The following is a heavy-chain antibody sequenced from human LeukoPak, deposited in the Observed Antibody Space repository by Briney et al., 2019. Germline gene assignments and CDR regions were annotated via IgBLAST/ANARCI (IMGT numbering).Heavy chain of an antibody. CDR3: ARDGMRWFGELLPNNWFDP. CDR1: GYTFTDYH. V-gene: IGHV1-2*02. J-gene: IGHJ5*02. CDR2: INPKSGGT. D-gene: IGHD3-10*01. Sequence: ASVKVSCKASGYTFTDYHIHWVRQAPGQGLEWMGWINPKSGGTRYPQRFQGRVTMTRDRSSSTAYMEISRLTFDDTAVYYCARDGMRWFGELLPNNWFDPWGQGTLVTVSS.